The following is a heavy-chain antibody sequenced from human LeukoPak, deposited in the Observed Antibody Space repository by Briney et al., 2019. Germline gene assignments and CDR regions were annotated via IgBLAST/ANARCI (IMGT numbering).Heavy chain of an antibody. CDR3: ARARGFWSGSYYYMDV. CDR2: IIPIFGTA. V-gene: IGHV1-69*05. D-gene: IGHD3-3*01. Sequence: GASVKVSCKASGGTFSSYAISWVRQAPGQGLEWMGGIIPIFGTANYAQKFQGRVTITTDESTSTAYMELRSLRSDDTAVYYCARARGFWSGSYYYMDVWGKGTTVTVSS. J-gene: IGHJ6*03. CDR1: GGTFSSYA.